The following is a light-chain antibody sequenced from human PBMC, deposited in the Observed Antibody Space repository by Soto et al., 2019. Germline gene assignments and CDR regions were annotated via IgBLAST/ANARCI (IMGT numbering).Light chain of an antibody. Sequence: QSALTQPASVSGSLGQSITISCTGTTSDVGSYKYVSWYQQHPGKAPKLMIYDVSKRPSGVPDRFSGSKSGNTASLTISGLQAEDEADYYCCSYAGSYTLVFGGGTKLTVL. CDR2: DVS. J-gene: IGLJ2*01. CDR3: CSYAGSYTLV. CDR1: TSDVGSYKY. V-gene: IGLV2-11*01.